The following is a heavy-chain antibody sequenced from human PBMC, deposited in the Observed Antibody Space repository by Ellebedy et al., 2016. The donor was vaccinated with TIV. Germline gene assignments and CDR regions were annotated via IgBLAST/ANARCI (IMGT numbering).Heavy chain of an antibody. CDR2: ISGSGRSI. CDR1: GLTFGTYA. D-gene: IGHD4/OR15-4a*01. Sequence: PGGSLRLSCAASGLTFGTYAMSWVRQTPGKGLEWVASISGSGRSIYHADSVKGRFTISRDNSKNTLYLHMNSLRAEDTARYYCAKGLSDFDSWGQGTLVTVSS. J-gene: IGHJ5*01. V-gene: IGHV3-23*01. CDR3: AKGLSDFDS.